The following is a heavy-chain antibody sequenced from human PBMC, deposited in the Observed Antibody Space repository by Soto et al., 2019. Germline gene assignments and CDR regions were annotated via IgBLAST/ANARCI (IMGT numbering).Heavy chain of an antibody. V-gene: IGHV3-21*01. CDR3: AFVAPDLPSPCGMDV. CDR2: ISRESSYI. CDR1: GVTFSDYT. Sequence: GSLRISCSASGVTFSDYTMQWVRQAPGKGLEWVASISRESSYIYYVDSVKGRFTISRDNAKNSVILQMAGLRVDDTGVYFCAFVAPDLPSPCGMDVWGRGTTGTGS. J-gene: IGHJ6*02. D-gene: IGHD3-3*01.